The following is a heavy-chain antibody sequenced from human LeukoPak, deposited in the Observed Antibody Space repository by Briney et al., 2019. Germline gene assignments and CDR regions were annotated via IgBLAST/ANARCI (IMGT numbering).Heavy chain of an antibody. J-gene: IGHJ4*02. D-gene: IGHD3-10*01. V-gene: IGHV3-30*03. CDR3: ASITMVRGVTDY. CDR1: GFTFSSYG. Sequence: PGGSLRLSCAASGFTFSSYGMHWVRQAPGKGLEWVAVISYDGSNKYYADSVKGRFTISRDNSKNTLYLQMNSLRAEDTAVYYCASITMVRGVTDYWGQGTLVTVSS. CDR2: ISYDGSNK.